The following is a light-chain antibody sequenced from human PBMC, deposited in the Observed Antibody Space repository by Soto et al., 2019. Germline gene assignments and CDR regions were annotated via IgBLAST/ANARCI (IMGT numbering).Light chain of an antibody. J-gene: IGKJ1*01. CDR3: QQYGRSLWT. CDR1: QSVSSSY. V-gene: IGKV3-20*01. CDR2: GAS. Sequence: EIVLTQSPGTLSLSPGERATLSCRASQSVSSSYLAWYQQKPGQAPRLLIYGASSRATGIPDRFSGYGSGTDFTLTISRLEPEDFAVYYCQQYGRSLWTFGQGIKVEIK.